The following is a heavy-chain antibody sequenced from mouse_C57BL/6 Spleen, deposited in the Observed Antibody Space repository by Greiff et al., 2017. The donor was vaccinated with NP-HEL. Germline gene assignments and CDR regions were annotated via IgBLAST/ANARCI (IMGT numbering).Heavy chain of an antibody. CDR3: ARESAYYGYDYYAMDY. Sequence: EVQLQQSGPELVKPGASVKMSCKASGYTFTDYNMHWVKQSHGKSLEWIGYINPNNGGTSYNQKFKGKATLTVNKSSSTAYMELRSLTSEDSAVYYCARESAYYGYDYYAMDYWGQGTSVTVSS. D-gene: IGHD2-9*01. CDR1: GYTFTDYN. CDR2: INPNNGGT. V-gene: IGHV1-22*01. J-gene: IGHJ4*01.